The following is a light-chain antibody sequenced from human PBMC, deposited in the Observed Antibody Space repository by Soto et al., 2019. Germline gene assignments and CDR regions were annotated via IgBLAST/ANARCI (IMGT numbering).Light chain of an antibody. CDR1: QGISSY. CDR3: PKLNSYPWT. J-gene: IGKJ1*01. CDR2: AAS. V-gene: IGKV1-9*01. Sequence: DIQLTQSPSFLSASVGDRVTITCRASQGISSYLAWYQQKPGKATKLLIYAASTLHSGVPSRFSGSGSGTEFTLTISSLQPEDFATYYCPKLNSYPWTFGQGTKVEIK.